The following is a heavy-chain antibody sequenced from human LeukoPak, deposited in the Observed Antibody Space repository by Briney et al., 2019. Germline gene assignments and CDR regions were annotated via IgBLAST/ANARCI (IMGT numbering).Heavy chain of an antibody. J-gene: IGHJ4*02. Sequence: SETLSLTCAVYGGSFSGYYWSWIRQPPGKGLEWIGYIYYSGGTNYNPSLKTRVTISVDTSKNQFSLKLSSVTAADTAVYYCARAAKENYSTSWYDYWGQGTLVTVSS. CDR1: GGSFSGYY. D-gene: IGHD6-13*01. CDR2: IYYSGGT. V-gene: IGHV4-59*01. CDR3: ARAAKENYSTSWYDY.